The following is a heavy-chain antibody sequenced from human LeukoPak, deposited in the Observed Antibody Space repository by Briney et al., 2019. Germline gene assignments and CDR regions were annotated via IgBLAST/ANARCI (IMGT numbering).Heavy chain of an antibody. V-gene: IGHV3-9*01. CDR3: AKDIIAALQVSYYYYYGMDV. CDR2: ISWNSGSI. D-gene: IGHD6-6*01. CDR1: GFTFDDYA. Sequence: GRSLRLSCAASGFTFDDYAMHWVRQAPGKGLEWVSGISWNSGSIGYADSVKGRFTISRDSAKNSLYLQMNSLRAEDTALYYCAKDIIAALQVSYYYYYGMDVWGQGTTVTVSS. J-gene: IGHJ6*02.